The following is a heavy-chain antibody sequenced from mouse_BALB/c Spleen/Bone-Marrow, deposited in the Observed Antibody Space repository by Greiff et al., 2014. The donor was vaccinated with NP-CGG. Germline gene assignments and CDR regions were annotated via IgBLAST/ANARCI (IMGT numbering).Heavy chain of an antibody. V-gene: IGHV1-52*01. J-gene: IGHJ3*01. CDR3: VHFGFAY. CDR1: GNTFTNYW. Sequence: QVQLQQSGAELVRPGASVKLSCKASGNTFTNYWMSWVKQRPEQGLEWIGSIDPDDSETHYNQKFKDKAILTVDKSSSTAYMQLSSLTSEDSAVYYCVHFGFAYWGQGTLVTVSA. CDR2: IDPDDSET.